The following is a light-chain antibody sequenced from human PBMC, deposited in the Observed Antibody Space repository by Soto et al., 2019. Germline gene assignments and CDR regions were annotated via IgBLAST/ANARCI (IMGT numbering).Light chain of an antibody. CDR3: SSFTTSSTVV. V-gene: IGLV2-14*01. Sequence: QSALTQPASVSGSPGQSITISCTGTSSDVGGYNYVSWYQQHPGKAPKLMIYEVSNRPSGVSIRFSNSKSGNTASLTISGLQAEDEADYYCSSFTTSSTVVFGGGTKLTVL. CDR1: SSDVGGYNY. CDR2: EVS. J-gene: IGLJ2*01.